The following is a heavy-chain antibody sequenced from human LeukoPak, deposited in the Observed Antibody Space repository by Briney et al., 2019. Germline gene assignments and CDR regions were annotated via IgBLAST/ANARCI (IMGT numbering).Heavy chain of an antibody. CDR2: ISGSAVST. V-gene: IGHV3-23*01. Sequence: GGSLRLSCAASEFSVGSNYMTWVRQAPGKWLEWVSAISGSAVSTFYADSVKGRFTISRDNSKNTLYLQMNSLRAEDTAVYYCARSRLSGINDAFDIWGQGTMVTVSS. D-gene: IGHD3-3*01. CDR1: EFSVGSNY. CDR3: ARSRLSGINDAFDI. J-gene: IGHJ3*02.